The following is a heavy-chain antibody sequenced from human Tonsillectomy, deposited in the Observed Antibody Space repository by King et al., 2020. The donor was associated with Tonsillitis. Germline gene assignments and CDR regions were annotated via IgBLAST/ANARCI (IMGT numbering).Heavy chain of an antibody. J-gene: IGHJ4*02. V-gene: IGHV3-33*01. CDR3: ARGHTAMVPYFDY. CDR1: GFTFSSYG. Sequence: VQLVESGGGVVQPGRSLRLSCAASGFTFSSYGMHWVRQAPGKGLEWVAVIWYDGSNKYCADSVKGRFTISRDNSKNTLYLQMNSLRAEDTAVYYCARGHTAMVPYFDYWGQGTLVTVSS. D-gene: IGHD5-18*01. CDR2: IWYDGSNK.